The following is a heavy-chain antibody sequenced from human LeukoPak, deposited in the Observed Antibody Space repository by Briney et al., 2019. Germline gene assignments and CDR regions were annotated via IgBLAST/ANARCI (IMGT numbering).Heavy chain of an antibody. V-gene: IGHV4-34*01. CDR2: INHSGST. CDR1: GGSFSGYY. D-gene: IGHD3-22*01. CDR3: AREGFYYDSSGLYYMDV. Sequence: PSETLSLTCAVYGGSFSGYYWSWIRQPPGKGLEWIGEINHSGSTNYNPSLKSRVTISVDTSKNQFSLKLSSVTAADTAVYYCAREGFYYDSSGLYYMDVWGKGTTVTVSS. J-gene: IGHJ6*03.